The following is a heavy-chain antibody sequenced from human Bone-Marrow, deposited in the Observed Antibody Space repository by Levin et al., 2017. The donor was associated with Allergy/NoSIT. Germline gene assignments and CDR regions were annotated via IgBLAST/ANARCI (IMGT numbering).Heavy chain of an antibody. J-gene: IGHJ5*02. CDR1: GFTFSSYA. V-gene: IGHV3-64*01. Sequence: GGSLRLSCAASGFTFSSYAMHWVRQAPGKGLEYVSAISSNGGSTYYANSVKGRFTISRDNSKNTLYLQMGSLRAEDMAVYYCARAPRYYDILTGYYPGPYPTSWGQGTLVTVSA. CDR2: ISSNGGST. D-gene: IGHD3-9*01. CDR3: ARAPRYYDILTGYYPGPYPTS.